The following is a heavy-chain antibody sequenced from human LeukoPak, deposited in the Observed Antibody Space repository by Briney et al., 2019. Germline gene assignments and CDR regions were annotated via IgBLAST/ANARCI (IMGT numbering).Heavy chain of an antibody. CDR2: ITGTTGGT. J-gene: IGHJ4*02. CDR1: GFTFSSHG. D-gene: IGHD4-23*01. Sequence: GGSLRLSCAASGFTFSSHGMHWVRQAPGKGLEVVSSITGTTGGTYYADSVKGRFTISRDNSKNTLYLQMNSLRAEDTAIYYCAKRLIGNSGLYNFDYWGQGTLVTVSS. CDR3: AKRLIGNSGLYNFDY. V-gene: IGHV3-23*01.